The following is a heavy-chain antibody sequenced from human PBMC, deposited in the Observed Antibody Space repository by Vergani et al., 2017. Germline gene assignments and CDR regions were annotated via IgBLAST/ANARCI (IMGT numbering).Heavy chain of an antibody. CDR1: GFTFSSYA. CDR3: AKVGSGWYWDYFDY. CDR2: ISCSGGST. D-gene: IGHD6-19*01. Sequence: EVQLLESGGGLVQPGGSLRLSCTASGFTFSSYAMNWVRQAPGKGLEWVSVISCSGGSTYYADSVKGRFTISRDNSKNTLYLQMNSLRAEDTAVYYCAKVGSGWYWDYFDYWGQGTLVTVSS. V-gene: IGHV3-23*01. J-gene: IGHJ4*02.